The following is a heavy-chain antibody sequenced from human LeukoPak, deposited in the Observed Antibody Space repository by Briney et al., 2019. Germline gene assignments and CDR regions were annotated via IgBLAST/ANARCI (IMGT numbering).Heavy chain of an antibody. Sequence: ASVKVSCKASGYTFTGYYMNWVRQAPGQGLEWMGLIDPNSGGTNYAQKFQGRVTMTRDTSISTAYMELSRLRSDDTAVYYCARDSSIHDAFDIWGQGTMVTVSS. CDR2: IDPNSGGT. CDR1: GYTFTGYY. V-gene: IGHV1-2*02. CDR3: ARDSSIHDAFDI. J-gene: IGHJ3*02. D-gene: IGHD2-2*01.